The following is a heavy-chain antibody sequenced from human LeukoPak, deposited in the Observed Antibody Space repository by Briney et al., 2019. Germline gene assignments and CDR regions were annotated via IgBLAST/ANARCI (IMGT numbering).Heavy chain of an antibody. CDR1: GYTFTSYA. D-gene: IGHD3-10*01. Sequence: ASVKDSCKASGYTFTSYAMHWVRQAPGKKLEWMGWINAGNGNTKYSQKFQGRVTITRDTSASTAYMELSSLRSEDTAVYYCARKPYYYGSGSYFDYWGQGTLVTVSS. V-gene: IGHV1-3*01. CDR2: INAGNGNT. J-gene: IGHJ4*02. CDR3: ARKPYYYGSGSYFDY.